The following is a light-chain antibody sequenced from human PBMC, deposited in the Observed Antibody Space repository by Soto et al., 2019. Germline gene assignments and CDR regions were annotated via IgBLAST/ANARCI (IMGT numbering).Light chain of an antibody. CDR1: QSVSSNY. Sequence: EIVLTQSPGTLSLSPGERATLSCRASQSVSSNYLAWYRRKPGQAPSLLIYGASTRATGIPGRFSGSGSGTDFTLTITRLEPEDFAVYYCQQYGRSPPTLARGTKVEFK. J-gene: IGKJ1*01. CDR3: QQYGRSPPT. V-gene: IGKV3-20*01. CDR2: GAS.